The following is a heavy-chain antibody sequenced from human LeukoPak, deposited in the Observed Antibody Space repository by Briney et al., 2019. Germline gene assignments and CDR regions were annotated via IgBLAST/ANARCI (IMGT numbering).Heavy chain of an antibody. Sequence: GGSLRLSCAASGFTFSTYAMSWVRQAPGKGLEWVSSISLSGNNSHYADSVKGRFTISRDNAKNTLYLQMNSLRAEDTAVYYCAREIRHHYYDSSGYFEYNWFDPWGQGTLVTVSS. CDR1: GFTFSTYA. D-gene: IGHD3-22*01. CDR3: AREIRHHYYDSSGYFEYNWFDP. J-gene: IGHJ5*02. V-gene: IGHV3-23*01. CDR2: ISLSGNNS.